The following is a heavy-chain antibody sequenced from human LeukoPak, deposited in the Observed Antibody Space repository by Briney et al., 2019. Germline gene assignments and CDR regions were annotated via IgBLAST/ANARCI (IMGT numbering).Heavy chain of an antibody. J-gene: IGHJ4*02. CDR2: IYYSGST. Sequence: PSETLSLTCTVSGGSISSYYWSWIRQPPGKGLEWIGSIYYSGSTYYNPSLKSRVTISVDTSKNQFSLKLSSVTAADTAVYYCASSPRGYSYGYGDYFDYWGQGTLVTVSS. V-gene: IGHV4-39*01. D-gene: IGHD5-18*01. CDR1: GGSISSYY. CDR3: ASSPRGYSYGYGDYFDY.